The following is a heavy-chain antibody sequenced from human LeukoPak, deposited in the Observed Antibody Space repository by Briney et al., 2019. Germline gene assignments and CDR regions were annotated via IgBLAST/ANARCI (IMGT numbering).Heavy chain of an antibody. CDR1: GFIFSSDA. V-gene: IGHV3-23*01. D-gene: IGHD1-26*01. CDR3: AKEGAYAALNA. Sequence: GGSLRLSCAASGFIFSSDAMNWVRQAPGKGLDWVSGVSGSGGTTVYADSVKGRFTISRDNSKNTLYLQMNSLRAEDTAVYYCAKEGAYAALNAWGQGTLVSVSS. CDR2: VSGSGGTT. J-gene: IGHJ5*02.